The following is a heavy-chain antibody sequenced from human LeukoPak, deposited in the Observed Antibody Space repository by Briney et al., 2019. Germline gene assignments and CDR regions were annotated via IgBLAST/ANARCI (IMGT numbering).Heavy chain of an antibody. CDR3: ARVLVTAIPYYYYYGMDV. Sequence: SETLSLTCTVSGGSISSYYWSWIRQPPGKGLEWIGYIYYSGSTNYNPSLKSRVTISVDASKNQFSLKLSSVTAADTAVYYCARVLVTAIPYYYYYGMDVWGQGTTVTVSS. J-gene: IGHJ6*02. CDR2: IYYSGST. CDR1: GGSISSYY. V-gene: IGHV4-59*01. D-gene: IGHD2-21*02.